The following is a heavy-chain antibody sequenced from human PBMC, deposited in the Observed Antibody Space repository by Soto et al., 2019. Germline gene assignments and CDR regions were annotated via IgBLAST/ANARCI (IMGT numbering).Heavy chain of an antibody. CDR2: IIPIFGTA. J-gene: IGHJ6*02. CDR3: SRGGYSYGSDYGMDF. Sequence: SVKVSCKASGGTVSRYSISWVRQAPGQGLEWMGGIIPIFGTANYAQKFQGRVTITADESTSTAYMELSSLRSEDTAVYYCSRGGYSYGSDYGMDFWGQGTTVTVSS. CDR1: GGTVSRYS. D-gene: IGHD5-18*01. V-gene: IGHV1-69*13.